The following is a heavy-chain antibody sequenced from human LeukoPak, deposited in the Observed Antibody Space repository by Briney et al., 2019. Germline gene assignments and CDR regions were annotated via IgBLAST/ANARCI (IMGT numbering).Heavy chain of an antibody. D-gene: IGHD2-15*01. J-gene: IGHJ6*02. V-gene: IGHV3-30*18. CDR2: ISYDGSTK. CDR3: AKAYCTGGSCYGRYYYGMDV. Sequence: GGSLRLSCAASGFTFSTYAIHWVRQAPGKGPEWVAVISYDGSTKYYADSVKGRSTISRDNSKNTMYLQMDSLRPEDTAVLYCAKAYCTGGSCYGRYYYGMDVWGQGTTVTVSS. CDR1: GFTFSTYA.